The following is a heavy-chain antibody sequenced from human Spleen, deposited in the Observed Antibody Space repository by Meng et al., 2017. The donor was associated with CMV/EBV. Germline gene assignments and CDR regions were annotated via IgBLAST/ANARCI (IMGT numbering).Heavy chain of an antibody. CDR2: INPNSGGT. Sequence: ASVKVSCKASGYTFTGYYMHWVRQAPGQGLEWMGWINPNSGGTNYAQKFQGRVTMTRDTSLSTAYMGLSRLRSGDTAVYYFGGGYFSSNNRYTVTLNYFDYWGQGTLVTVSS. V-gene: IGHV1-2*02. CDR1: GYTFTGYY. D-gene: IGHD2-2*02. J-gene: IGHJ4*02. CDR3: GGGYFSSNNRYTVTLNYFDY.